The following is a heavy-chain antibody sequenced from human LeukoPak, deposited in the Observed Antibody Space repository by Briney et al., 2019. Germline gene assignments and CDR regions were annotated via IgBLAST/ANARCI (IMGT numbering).Heavy chain of an antibody. CDR3: SSRMGSGSSFDY. CDR2: IRSKANNYAT. CDR1: GFTFSGSA. D-gene: IGHD1-26*01. J-gene: IGHJ4*02. V-gene: IGHV3-73*01. Sequence: PGGSLRLSCAASGFTFSGSAMRWVRQASGKGLEWVGRIRSKANNYATAYVASVKGRFSISRDDSKNMAYLQMNSLKTEDTAVYYCSSRMGSGSSFDYWGQGTLVTVSS.